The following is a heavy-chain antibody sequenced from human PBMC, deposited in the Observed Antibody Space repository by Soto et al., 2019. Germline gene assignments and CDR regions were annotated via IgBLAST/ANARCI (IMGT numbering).Heavy chain of an antibody. CDR2: IRSKANSYAT. CDR1: GFTFSGSA. V-gene: IGHV3-73*01. Sequence: GGSLRLSCTASGFTFSGSAMDWVRQASGKGLEWGGSIRSKANSYATAYAASVKGRFTISRDDTKITAYLQMNSLKTEDTAVYYCTFTQSYDYWGQGTLVTVSS. J-gene: IGHJ4*02. CDR3: TFTQSYDY.